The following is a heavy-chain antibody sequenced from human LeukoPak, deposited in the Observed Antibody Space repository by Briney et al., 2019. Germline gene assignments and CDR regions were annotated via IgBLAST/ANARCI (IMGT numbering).Heavy chain of an antibody. J-gene: IGHJ4*02. V-gene: IGHV4-34*01. Sequence: SETLSLTCTVSGASISGSGYYWSWIRQPPGKGLEWIGEINHSGSTNYNPSLKSRVTISVDTSKNQFSLKLSSVTAADTAVYYCARNYAGFAYWGQGTLVTVSS. CDR3: ARNYAGFAY. CDR1: GASISGSGYY. D-gene: IGHD1-7*01. CDR2: INHSGST.